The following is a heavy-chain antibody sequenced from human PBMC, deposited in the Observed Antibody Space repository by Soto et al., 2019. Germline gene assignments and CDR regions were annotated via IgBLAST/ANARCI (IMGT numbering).Heavy chain of an antibody. Sequence: GSLRLSCAASGVTCSSYSMNLVRQAPGKGLEWVSSISSSSSYIYYADSVKGRFTISRDSAKNSLYLQMNSLRAEDTAVYYCARVYCSGGSCYRDAFDIWGQGTMVTVSS. V-gene: IGHV3-21*01. CDR2: ISSSSSYI. CDR3: ARVYCSGGSCYRDAFDI. CDR1: GVTCSSYS. D-gene: IGHD2-15*01. J-gene: IGHJ3*02.